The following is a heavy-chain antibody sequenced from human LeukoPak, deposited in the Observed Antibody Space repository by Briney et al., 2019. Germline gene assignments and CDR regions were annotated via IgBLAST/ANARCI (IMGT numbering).Heavy chain of an antibody. D-gene: IGHD3-9*01. V-gene: IGHV3-33*01. CDR2: IWYDGSNK. CDR1: GFPFSDYA. CDR3: ASNTISLGPYYYYGMDV. J-gene: IGHJ6*02. Sequence: GTSLRLSCAASGFPFSDYAMHWVRQAPGKGLERVAVIWYDGSNKYYVDSVKCRFTISRDNSKNTVYVQMNSLRAEDTAVYYCASNTISLGPYYYYGMDVWGQGTTVTVSS.